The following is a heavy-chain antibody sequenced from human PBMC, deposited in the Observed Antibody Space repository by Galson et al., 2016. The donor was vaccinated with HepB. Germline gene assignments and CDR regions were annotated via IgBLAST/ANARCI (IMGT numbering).Heavy chain of an antibody. Sequence: SLRLSCAASGASLRSYWMTWVRQAPGKGLEWVAYIKEDGTEKYYVDSVKGRFTISRDNAKNSLNLEMNNLRVVDTAVYYCAGGEGVPEYYGMEAWGQGTTITVSS. V-gene: IGHV3-7*01. CDR1: GASLRSYW. J-gene: IGHJ6*02. D-gene: IGHD2-2*01. CDR2: IKEDGTEK. CDR3: AGGEGVPEYYGMEA.